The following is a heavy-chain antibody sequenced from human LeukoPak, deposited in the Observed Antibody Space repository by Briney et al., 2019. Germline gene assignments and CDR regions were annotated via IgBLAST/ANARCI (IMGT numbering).Heavy chain of an antibody. Sequence: GGSLRLSCAASGFTFSSYEMNWVRQAPGKGLEWVSSISRSATTIYYADSVKGRFTISRDNAKNSLYLQMNSLRAEDTAVYYCARDNRGLSGYYGLDYWGQGTLVTVSS. CDR2: ISRSATTI. V-gene: IGHV3-48*03. J-gene: IGHJ4*02. CDR1: GFTFSSYE. CDR3: ARDNRGLSGYYGLDY. D-gene: IGHD3-22*01.